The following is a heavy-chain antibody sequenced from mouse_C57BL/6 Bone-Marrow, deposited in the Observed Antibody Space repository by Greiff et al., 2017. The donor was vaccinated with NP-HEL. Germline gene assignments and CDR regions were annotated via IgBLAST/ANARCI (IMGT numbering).Heavy chain of an antibody. Sequence: EVQLVESGGGLVQPKGSLKLSCAASGFTFNTYAMHWVRQAPGKGLEWVARIRSKSSNYATYYADSVKDRFTISRHDSQSMLYLQMNNLKTEDTAMYYCVRDRRNGSSPDWYFDVWGTGTTVTVSS. J-gene: IGHJ1*03. CDR2: IRSKSSNYAT. V-gene: IGHV10-3*01. D-gene: IGHD1-1*01. CDR3: VRDRRNGSSPDWYFDV. CDR1: GFTFNTYA.